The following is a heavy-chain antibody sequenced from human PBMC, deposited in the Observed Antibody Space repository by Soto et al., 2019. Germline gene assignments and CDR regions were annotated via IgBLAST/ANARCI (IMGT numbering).Heavy chain of an antibody. V-gene: IGHV4-31*03. CDR2: VYHREMT. Sequence: QAQLQESGPGLLKPSQTLSLTCTVSGGSISTGGYYWSWVRQHPGRGLAWIGYVYHREMTLSNPSLQSRVAISIDTSKNKFSLRLTSVTAADTAVYYCATVRWELHDAFDIWGQGTMVSVSS. D-gene: IGHD1-26*01. CDR3: ATVRWELHDAFDI. J-gene: IGHJ3*02. CDR1: GGSISTGGYY.